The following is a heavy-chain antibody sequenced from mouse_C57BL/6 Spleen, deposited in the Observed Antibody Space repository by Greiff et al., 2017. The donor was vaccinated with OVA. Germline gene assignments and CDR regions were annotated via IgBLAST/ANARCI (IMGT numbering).Heavy chain of an antibody. V-gene: IGHV5-4*01. CDR1: GFTFSSYA. J-gene: IGHJ3*01. Sequence: EVMLVESGGGLVKPGGSLKLSCAASGFTFSSYAMSWVRQTPEKRLEWVATISDGGSYTYYPDNVKGRFTISRDNAKNNLYLQMSHLKSEDTAMYYCAREGVPFAYWGQGTLVTVSA. CDR3: AREGVPFAY. CDR2: ISDGGSYT.